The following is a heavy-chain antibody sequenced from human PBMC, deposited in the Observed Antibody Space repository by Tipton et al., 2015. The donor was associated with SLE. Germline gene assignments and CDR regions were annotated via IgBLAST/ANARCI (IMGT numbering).Heavy chain of an antibody. CDR3: AKDQYSSSSDY. Sequence: GSLRLSCAASGFTFSSYSMNWVRQAPGKGLEWVSAISGSGGSTYYADSVKGRFTISRDNSKNTLYLQMNSLRAEDTAVYYCAKDQYSSSSDYWGQGTLVTVSS. V-gene: IGHV3-23*01. CDR2: ISGSGGST. CDR1: GFTFSSYS. D-gene: IGHD6-6*01. J-gene: IGHJ4*02.